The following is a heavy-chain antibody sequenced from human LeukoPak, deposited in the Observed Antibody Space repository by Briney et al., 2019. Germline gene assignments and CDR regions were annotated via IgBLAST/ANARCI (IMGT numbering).Heavy chain of an antibody. Sequence: GASVKVSCKASGYTFSSYAISWVRQAPGQGLEWMGGIIPIFGTANYAQKFQGRVTITADESTSTAYMELSSLRSEDTAVYYCARSPRPYYYDSSGYYSEYYFVYWGQGTLVTVSS. V-gene: IGHV1-69*13. CDR1: GYTFSSYA. J-gene: IGHJ4*02. CDR2: IIPIFGTA. D-gene: IGHD3-22*01. CDR3: ARSPRPYYYDSSGYYSEYYFVY.